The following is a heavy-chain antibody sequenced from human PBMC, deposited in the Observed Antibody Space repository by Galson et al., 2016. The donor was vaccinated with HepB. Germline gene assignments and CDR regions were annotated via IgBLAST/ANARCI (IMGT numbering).Heavy chain of an antibody. V-gene: IGHV1-2*04. CDR1: GYTFTGYY. D-gene: IGHD6-6*01. CDR2: VNPNSGGT. Sequence: SVKVSCKASGYTFTGYYMHWVRQAPGQGLEWMGWVNPNSGGTNYAQKFQGWVTMTRDTSISTAYMELSRLRSDDTAVYYCAREGGYSSSSGYFYYGMDVWGQGTTVPVAS. J-gene: IGHJ6*02. CDR3: AREGGYSSSSGYFYYGMDV.